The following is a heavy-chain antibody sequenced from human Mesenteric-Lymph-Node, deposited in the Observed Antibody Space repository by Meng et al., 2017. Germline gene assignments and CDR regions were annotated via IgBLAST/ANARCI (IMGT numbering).Heavy chain of an antibody. CDR2: ISSSGCTI. V-gene: IGHV3-11*04. Sequence: GESLKISCAASGFTFSDYYMSWIRQAPGKGLEWVSYISSSGCTIYYADSVKGRFTISRDNAKNSLYLQMNSLRAEDTAVYYCAKDLRWNALDMWGPGTLVTVSS. D-gene: IGHD2-15*01. CDR1: GFTFSDYY. CDR3: AKDLRWNALDM. J-gene: IGHJ3*02.